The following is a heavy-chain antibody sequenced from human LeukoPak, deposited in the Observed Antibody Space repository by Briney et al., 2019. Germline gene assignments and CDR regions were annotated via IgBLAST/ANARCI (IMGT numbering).Heavy chain of an antibody. CDR1: GGSISSYY. CDR3: ARSTYYYGSGRLDY. V-gene: IGHV4-59*01. Sequence: PSETLSLTCTVSGGSISSYYWNWIRQPPGKGLEWIGYIYYSGSTNYNPSLKSRVTISVDTSKNQFSLKLSSVTAADTAVYYCARSTYYYGSGRLDYWGQGTLVTVSS. J-gene: IGHJ4*02. CDR2: IYYSGST. D-gene: IGHD3-10*01.